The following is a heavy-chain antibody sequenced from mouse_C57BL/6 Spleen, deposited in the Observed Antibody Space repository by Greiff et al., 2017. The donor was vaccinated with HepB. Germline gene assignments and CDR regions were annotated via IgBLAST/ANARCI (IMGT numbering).Heavy chain of an antibody. D-gene: IGHD1-1*01. CDR3: ARAEDYYGSSYWYFDV. CDR2: IYPYNGVS. J-gene: IGHJ1*03. Sequence: EVKLQESGPELVKPGASVKISCKASGYSFTGYYMHWVKQSHGNILDWIGYIYPYNGVSSYNQKFKGKATLTVDKSSSTAYMELRSLTSEDSAVYYCARAEDYYGSSYWYFDVWGTGTTVTVSS. V-gene: IGHV1-31*01. CDR1: GYSFTGYY.